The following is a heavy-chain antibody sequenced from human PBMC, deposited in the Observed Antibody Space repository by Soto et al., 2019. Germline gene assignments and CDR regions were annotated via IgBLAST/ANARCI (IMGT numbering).Heavy chain of an antibody. Sequence: KPSETLSLTCTVSGGSISSGGYYWSWIRQHPGKGLEWIGYIYYSGSTYYNPSLKSRVTISVDTSKNQFSLKLSSVTAADTAVYYCARDGSGWSLDYWGQGTLVTVSS. V-gene: IGHV4-31*03. CDR3: ARDGSGWSLDY. CDR1: GGSISSGGYY. J-gene: IGHJ4*02. CDR2: IYYSGST. D-gene: IGHD6-19*01.